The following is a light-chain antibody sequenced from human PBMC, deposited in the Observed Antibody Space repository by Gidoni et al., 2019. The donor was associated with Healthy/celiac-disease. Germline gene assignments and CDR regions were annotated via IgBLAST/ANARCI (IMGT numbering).Light chain of an antibody. J-gene: IGKJ4*01. V-gene: IGKV3-11*01. Sequence: ETVLLPSPAILPLSPGESATLSCRASQSVSRYLAWYQQKPGQAPRLLIYDASNRATGIPARFSGSGSGTDFTLTISSLEPEDFAVYYCQQRSNWPLTFGGGTKVEIK. CDR3: QQRSNWPLT. CDR1: QSVSRY. CDR2: DAS.